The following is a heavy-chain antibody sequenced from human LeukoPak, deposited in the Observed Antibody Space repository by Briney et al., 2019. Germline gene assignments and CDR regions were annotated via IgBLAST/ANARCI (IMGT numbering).Heavy chain of an antibody. CDR1: GYTFTSYG. V-gene: IGHV1-18*01. CDR2: ISAYNGNT. J-gene: IGHJ5*02. Sequence: ASVKVSCKASGYTFTSYGISWVRQAPGQGLEWMGWISAYNGNTNYAQKLQGRVTMTTDISTSTAYMELRSLRSDDTAVYYCARDSRPFGNGLYNWFDPWGQGTLVTVSS. CDR3: ARDSRPFGNGLYNWFDP. D-gene: IGHD2/OR15-2a*01.